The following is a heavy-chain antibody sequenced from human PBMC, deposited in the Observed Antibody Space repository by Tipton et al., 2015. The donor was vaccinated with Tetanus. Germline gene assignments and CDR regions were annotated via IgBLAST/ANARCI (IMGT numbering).Heavy chain of an antibody. CDR3: ARDGGNYFYYGMNV. J-gene: IGHJ6*02. V-gene: IGHV3-7*01. CDR1: GFTFSNSW. CDR2: MNQDGSEI. Sequence: SLRLSCAASGFTFSNSWMTWVRQAPGKWLEWVANMNQDGSEIYYVDSVKGRFTISRDNAKRSLYLQMNSLRAEDTAIYYCARDGGNYFYYGMNVWGQGAAVTVSS.